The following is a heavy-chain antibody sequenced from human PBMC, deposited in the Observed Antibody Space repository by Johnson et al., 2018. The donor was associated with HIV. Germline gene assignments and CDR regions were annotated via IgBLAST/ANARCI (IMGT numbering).Heavy chain of an antibody. CDR1: GFTVSSNY. CDR2: IYTGGTT. J-gene: IGHJ3*02. Sequence: VQLVESGGGLVQPGGSLRLSCAASGFTVSSNYMSWVRQAPGKGLEWVSVIYTGGTTYYADSVKGRFTISRDTSKNTLYLQMNSLRAEDTAVYYCAKDVQVRGIVLMVTLFDAFDIWGQGTMVTVSS. V-gene: IGHV3-66*02. D-gene: IGHD2-8*01. CDR3: AKDVQVRGIVLMVTLFDAFDI.